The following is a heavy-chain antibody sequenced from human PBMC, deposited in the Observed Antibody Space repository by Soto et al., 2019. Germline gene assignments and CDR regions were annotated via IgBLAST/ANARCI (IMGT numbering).Heavy chain of an antibody. CDR2: IYSAGSA. Sequence: EVQLVESGGGLVQPGGSLRLSCAASGFTVSTYYMSWVRQAPGKGLEWVSVIYSAGSADFADSVKGRFTVSRDNSKNNLYLQMSSLRDEDTAVYYCARVPSSSYRYFDYWGQGTLVTVSS. J-gene: IGHJ4*02. D-gene: IGHD6-13*01. CDR1: GFTVSTYY. V-gene: IGHV3-66*01. CDR3: ARVPSSSYRYFDY.